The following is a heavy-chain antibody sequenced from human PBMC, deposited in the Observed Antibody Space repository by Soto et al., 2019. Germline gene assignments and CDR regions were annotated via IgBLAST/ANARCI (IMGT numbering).Heavy chain of an antibody. V-gene: IGHV3-23*01. CDR1: GFTFSSYA. D-gene: IGHD2-15*01. Sequence: EVQLSESGGGLVQPGGSLRLSCAASGFTFSSYAMSWVRQAPGKGLEWVSAISGSGGSTYYADSVKGRFTISRDSSKNTLFLQMNSLRAEDTAVYYCAKVKDFYCSGGSCFIDSWGQGTLVTVSS. CDR2: ISGSGGST. CDR3: AKVKDFYCSGGSCFIDS. J-gene: IGHJ4*02.